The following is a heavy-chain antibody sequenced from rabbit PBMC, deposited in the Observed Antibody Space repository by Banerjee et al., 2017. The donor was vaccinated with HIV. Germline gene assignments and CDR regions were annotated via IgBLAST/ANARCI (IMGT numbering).Heavy chain of an antibody. D-gene: IGHD8-1*01. CDR2: VYSSSGTP. CDR1: GFTISSGYD. Sequence: QEQLVESGGGLVQPEGSLTLTCTASGFTISSGYDMCWVRQAPGKGLELIACVYSSSGTPWYASWAKGRFTISKTSSTTVTLQMTSLTAADSATYFCARSYGGSGYYDYYFNLWGQGTLVTVS. CDR3: ARSYGGSGYYDYYFNL. V-gene: IGHV1S45*01. J-gene: IGHJ4*01.